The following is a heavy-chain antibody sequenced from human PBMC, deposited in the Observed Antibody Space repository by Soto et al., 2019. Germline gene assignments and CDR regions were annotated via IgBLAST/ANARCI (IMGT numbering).Heavy chain of an antibody. Sequence: GGSLRLSCAASGFTFSDYYMSWIRQAPGKGLEWVSYISSSGSTIYYADSVKGRFTISRDNAKNSLYLQMNSLRAEDTAVYYCACGPVVATSYMIHWVLRVWGQGTLVPVSS. CDR1: GFTFSDYY. D-gene: IGHD2-21*02. J-gene: IGHJ4*02. CDR3: ACGPVVATSYMIHWVLRV. V-gene: IGHV3-11*01. CDR2: ISSSGSTI.